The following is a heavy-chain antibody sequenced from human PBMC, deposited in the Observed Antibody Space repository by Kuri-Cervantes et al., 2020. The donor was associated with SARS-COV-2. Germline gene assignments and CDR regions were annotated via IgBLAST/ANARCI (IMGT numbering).Heavy chain of an antibody. J-gene: IGHJ3*02. Sequence: ETLSLTCAASGFTFSSYWMSWVRQAPGKGLEWVANIKQDGSEKYYVDSVKGRFTISRDNAKNSLYLQMNSLRAEDTAVYYCARDGRPQVVIAGLGAFDIWGQGTMVTVSS. CDR1: GFTFSSYW. CDR2: IKQDGSEK. D-gene: IGHD2-21*01. V-gene: IGHV3-7*01. CDR3: ARDGRPQVVIAGLGAFDI.